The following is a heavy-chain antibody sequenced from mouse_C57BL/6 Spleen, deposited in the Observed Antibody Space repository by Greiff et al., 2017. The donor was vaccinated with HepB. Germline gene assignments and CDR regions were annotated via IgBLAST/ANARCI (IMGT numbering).Heavy chain of an antibody. J-gene: IGHJ3*01. D-gene: IGHD2-1*01. CDR3: AIDYGNAWFAY. CDR2: INPYNGDT. V-gene: IGHV1-20*01. CDR1: GYSFTGYF. Sequence: EVQLQQSGPELVKPGDSVKISCKASGYSFTGYFMNWVMQSHGKSLEWIGRINPYNGDTFYNQKFKGKATLTVDKSSSTAHMELRSLTSEDSAVYYCAIDYGNAWFAYWGQGTLVTVSA.